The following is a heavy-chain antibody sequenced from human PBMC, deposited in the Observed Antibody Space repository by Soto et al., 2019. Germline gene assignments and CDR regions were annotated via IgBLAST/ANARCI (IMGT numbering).Heavy chain of an antibody. Sequence: PSETLSLTCTVSGGSISSYYWSWIRQPPGKGLEWIGYIYDSGSTNYNPSLKSRVTISVDTSKNQFPLKLSSVTAADTAVYYCARSVDSSGWFNYYYYGMDVWGQGTTVTVSS. CDR1: GGSISSYY. V-gene: IGHV4-59*01. D-gene: IGHD6-19*01. J-gene: IGHJ6*02. CDR2: IYDSGST. CDR3: ARSVDSSGWFNYYYYGMDV.